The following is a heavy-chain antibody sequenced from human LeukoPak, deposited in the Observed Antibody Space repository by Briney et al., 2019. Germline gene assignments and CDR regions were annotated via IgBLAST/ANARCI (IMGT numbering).Heavy chain of an antibody. CDR3: TRGSTTWYFDY. V-gene: IGHV3-48*03. Sequence: GGSLRLSWAASGFTFNSYEMNWVRQAPGKGLEWVSFITSSGNTINYADSVKGRFIISRDTAKNSLDLQMNSLRAEDTAVYYCTRGSTTWYFDYWGQGTLVTVSS. CDR1: GFTFNSYE. J-gene: IGHJ4*02. D-gene: IGHD1-14*01. CDR2: ITSSGNTI.